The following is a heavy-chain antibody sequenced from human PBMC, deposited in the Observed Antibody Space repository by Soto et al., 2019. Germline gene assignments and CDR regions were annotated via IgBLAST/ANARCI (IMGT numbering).Heavy chain of an antibody. V-gene: IGHV3-23*01. D-gene: IGHD2-15*01. CDR1: GFTFTNYA. CDR2: VSSGGST. J-gene: IGHJ4*02. Sequence: LRLSCAASGFTFTNYAMGWVRQAPGKGLEWVSVVSSGGSTYYADSVTGRFTVSRDNSKNTLSLQMNSLRAEDTAVYYCAKRRGAGGHFDYWSQRALVTVSS. CDR3: AKRRGAGGHFDY.